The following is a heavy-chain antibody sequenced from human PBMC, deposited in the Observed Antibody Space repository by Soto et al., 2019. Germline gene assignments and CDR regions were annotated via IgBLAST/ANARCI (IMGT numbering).Heavy chain of an antibody. CDR3: AKGPWHLAHGHYFDY. Sequence: HPGGSLRLSCAASGFTFSNYAMHWVRQAPGKGLEWVAGISYDGSTIYYVDSVRGRFTVSRDNSKNTLYLHMSSLRADDTAVYSCAKGPWHLAHGHYFDYWGQGTLVTVSS. CDR1: GFTFSNYA. CDR2: ISYDGSTI. J-gene: IGHJ4*02. V-gene: IGHV3-30*18. D-gene: IGHD5-12*01.